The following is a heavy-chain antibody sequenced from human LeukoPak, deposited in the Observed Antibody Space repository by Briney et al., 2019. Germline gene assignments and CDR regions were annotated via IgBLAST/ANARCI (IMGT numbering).Heavy chain of an antibody. CDR3: AKDRLLNCRGDCYIFDY. D-gene: IGHD2-21*02. Sequence: GGSLRPSCVASGFTLRSYVMNWVRQTPGKGLEWVSSISGSGDSTFCADSVKGRFSISRDNSKNTLYLQVNGLRTEDTAVYYCAKDRLLNCRGDCYIFDYWGQGTVVTVSS. CDR2: ISGSGDST. V-gene: IGHV3-23*01. CDR1: GFTLRSYV. J-gene: IGHJ4*02.